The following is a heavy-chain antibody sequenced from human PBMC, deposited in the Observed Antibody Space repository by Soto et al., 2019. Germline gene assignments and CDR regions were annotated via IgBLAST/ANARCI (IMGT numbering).Heavy chain of an antibody. CDR3: ARAVIRTSFDY. CDR2: IRSKAYGGTT. Sequence: GGSLRLSCTASGFTFGDYPMSWFRQAPGKGLEWVGFIRSKAYGGTTEYAASVKGRFTISRDDSKSIAYLQMNSLKTEDTAVYYCARAVIRTSFDYWGQGTLVTVSS. V-gene: IGHV3-49*03. CDR1: GFTFGDYP. D-gene: IGHD4-17*01. J-gene: IGHJ4*02.